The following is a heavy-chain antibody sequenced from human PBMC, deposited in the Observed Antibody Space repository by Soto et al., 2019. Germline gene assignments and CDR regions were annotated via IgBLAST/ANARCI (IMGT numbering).Heavy chain of an antibody. CDR1: GFTFSSYG. J-gene: IGHJ6*02. CDR3: VKDGSSGWPYFYDMDV. D-gene: IGHD6-19*01. V-gene: IGHV3-30*18. CDR2: ISYDGSDK. Sequence: QVQLVESGGGVVQPGRSLRLSCAASGFTFSSYGMHWVRQAPGKGLEWVAVISYDGSDKYYADSVKGRFTISRDNAKNTLYLQTSSLRAEDTAVYFCVKDGSSGWPYFYDMDVWGQGTTVTVSS.